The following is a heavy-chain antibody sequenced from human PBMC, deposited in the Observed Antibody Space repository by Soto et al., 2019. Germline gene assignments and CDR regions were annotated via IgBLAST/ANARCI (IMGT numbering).Heavy chain of an antibody. Sequence: QVQLVESGGGVVQPGRSLRLSCAASGFTFSSYAMHWVRQAPGKGLEWVAVISYDGSNKYYADSVKGRFTISRDNSKNTXYXXMNSLRAEDTAVYYCAREYPPYDYVWGSYRQPFDYWGQGTLVTVSS. CDR1: GFTFSSYA. CDR3: AREYPPYDYVWGSYRQPFDY. J-gene: IGHJ4*02. V-gene: IGHV3-30-3*01. CDR2: ISYDGSNK. D-gene: IGHD3-16*02.